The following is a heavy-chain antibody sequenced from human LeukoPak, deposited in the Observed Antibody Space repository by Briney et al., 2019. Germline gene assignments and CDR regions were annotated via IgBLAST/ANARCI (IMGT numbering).Heavy chain of an antibody. CDR1: GFTFSSYA. CDR3: TKDITPGGLDY. J-gene: IGHJ4*02. CDR2: IYSGGST. Sequence: GGSLRLSCAASGFTFSSYAMSWVRQAPGKGLEWVSVIYSGGSTYYADSVKGRFTISRDNSKNSLYLQMNSLRTEDTALYYCTKDITPGGLDYWGQGTLVTVSS. V-gene: IGHV3-23*03. D-gene: IGHD1-14*01.